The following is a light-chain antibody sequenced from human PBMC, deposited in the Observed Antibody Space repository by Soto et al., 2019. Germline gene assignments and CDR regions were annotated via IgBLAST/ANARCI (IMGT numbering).Light chain of an antibody. J-gene: IGLJ2*01. CDR1: SSNVGNNY. V-gene: IGLV1-51*01. Sequence: QSVLTQPHSVSAAPGQKVTIYCSGSSSNVGNNYVSWYQQLPGTAPKLLIYDNNKRPSGIPDRFSGSKSGTSATLGITGLQTGDEADYYCGTWDDSLSAVFGGGTKVTVL. CDR2: DNN. CDR3: GTWDDSLSAV.